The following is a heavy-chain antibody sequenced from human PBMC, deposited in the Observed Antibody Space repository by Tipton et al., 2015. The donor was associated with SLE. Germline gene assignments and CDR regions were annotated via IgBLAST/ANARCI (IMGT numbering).Heavy chain of an antibody. CDR1: GGSISSSSFY. J-gene: IGHJ3*02. D-gene: IGHD4-11*01. V-gene: IGHV4-39*07. CDR2: IYYSGTT. Sequence: GSLRLSCTVSGGSISSSSFYWGWIRQPPGKGLEWIGSIYYSGTTYYSPSLKSRVTISVDTSKNQFSLKLSSVTAADTAVYYCATSTVAFDIWGQGTLVTVSS. CDR3: ATSTVAFDI.